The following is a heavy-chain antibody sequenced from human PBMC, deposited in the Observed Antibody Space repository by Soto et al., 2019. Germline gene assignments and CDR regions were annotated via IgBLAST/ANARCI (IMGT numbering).Heavy chain of an antibody. CDR2: IYYSGST. CDR1: GGSISSSSYY. J-gene: IGHJ5*02. V-gene: IGHV4-39*01. Sequence: QLQLQESGPGLVKPSETLSLTCTVSGGSISSSSYYWGWIRQPPGKGLEWIGSIYYSGSTYYNPSLKSRVTISVDTSKNQFSLKLSSVTAADTAVYYCATSPVVVAAKVHWFDPWGQGTLVTVSS. CDR3: ATSPVVVAAKVHWFDP. D-gene: IGHD2-15*01.